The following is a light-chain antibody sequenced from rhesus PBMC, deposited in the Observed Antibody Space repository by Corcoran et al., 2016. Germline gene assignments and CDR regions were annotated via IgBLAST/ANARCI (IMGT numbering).Light chain of an antibody. Sequence: DIQMTQSPSSLSASVGDKVTITCHASQGISSWLAWYQPKPGKAPRILIQKASSLQSGVPSRFSGSGSGTDYTLPISSLQSEDFATYYFLQYNSSPRTFGQGTKVEI. V-gene: IGKV1-21*01. CDR2: KAS. CDR1: QGISSW. J-gene: IGKJ1*01. CDR3: LQYNSSPRT.